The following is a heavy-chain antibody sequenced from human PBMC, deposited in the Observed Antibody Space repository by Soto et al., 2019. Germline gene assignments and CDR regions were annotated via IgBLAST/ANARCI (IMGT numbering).Heavy chain of an antibody. CDR3: ARGVGSGSYYNIDY. D-gene: IGHD3-10*01. Sequence: PSETLSLTCAVSGGSISSGGYSWSWIRQPPGKGLEWIGYIYHSGSTYYNPSLKSRVTISVDRSKNQFSLKLSSVTAADTAVYYCARGVGSGSYYNIDYWGQGTLVTVSS. CDR2: IYHSGST. CDR1: GGSISSGGYS. V-gene: IGHV4-30-2*01. J-gene: IGHJ4*02.